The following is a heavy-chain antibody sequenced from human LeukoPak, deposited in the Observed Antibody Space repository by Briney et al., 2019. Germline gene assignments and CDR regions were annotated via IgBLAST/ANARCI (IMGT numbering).Heavy chain of an antibody. V-gene: IGHV3-23*01. CDR2: ISGGDRST. CDR3: AKVQYSDTSGMGGFDH. Sequence: PGGSLTLFCAASGFTFSSYAMSWVRQAPGRGRECVSAISGGDRSTHYADSVKGRFTISKDSTKNTLYPQMNSLRAEDTAVYYCAKVQYSDTSGMGGFDHWGQGTLVTVSS. J-gene: IGHJ4*02. CDR1: GFTFSSYA. D-gene: IGHD6-19*01.